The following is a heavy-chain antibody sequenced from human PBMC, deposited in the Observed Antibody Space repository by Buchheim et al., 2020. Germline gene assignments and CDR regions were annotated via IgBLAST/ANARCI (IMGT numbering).Heavy chain of an antibody. J-gene: IGHJ6*02. Sequence: EVQLVESGGGLVKPGGSLRLSCAASGFTFSSYSMNWVRQAPGKGLEWVSSISSSSSYIYYADSVKGRFTISRDNDKNSLYLQMNSLRAEDTAVYYCARDVVGATGGSYYYYGMDVWGQGTT. CDR1: GFTFSSYS. V-gene: IGHV3-21*01. D-gene: IGHD1-26*01. CDR3: ARDVVGATGGSYYYYGMDV. CDR2: ISSSSSYI.